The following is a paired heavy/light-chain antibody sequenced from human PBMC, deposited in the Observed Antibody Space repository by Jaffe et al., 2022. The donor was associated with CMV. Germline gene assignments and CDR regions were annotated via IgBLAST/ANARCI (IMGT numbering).Light chain of an antibody. CDR1: QSVSNY. V-gene: IGKV3-11*01. Sequence: EIVLTQSPATLSLSPGERATLSCRASQSVSNYLAWYQQKPGQAPRLLFYDTSNRATGIPARFSGSGSGTDFTLTISSLEPEDFAVYYCQQRSNWPFTFGGGTRVEIK. CDR3: QQRSNWPFT. J-gene: IGKJ4*01. CDR2: DTS.
Heavy chain of an antibody. J-gene: IGHJ6*02. CDR3: TRSGSHDYNYSGMDV. Sequence: QVQLVESGGGLVKPGGSLRLSCAASGFTFSDYYMTWIRQAPGRGLEWVSYISTSGSVKYYTDSVKGRFTISRDNVKKSLDLQMNSLRAEDTAVYYCTRSGSHDYNYSGMDVWGPGTTVTVSS. V-gene: IGHV3-11*01. D-gene: IGHD1-26*01. CDR1: GFTFSDYY. CDR2: ISTSGSVK.